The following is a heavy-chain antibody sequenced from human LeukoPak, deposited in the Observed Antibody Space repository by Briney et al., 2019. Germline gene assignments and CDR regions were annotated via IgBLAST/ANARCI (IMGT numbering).Heavy chain of an antibody. CDR3: ARLRSLGDSSSNYYYMDV. Sequence: KPSETLSLTCTVSGDSISSYYWSWIRQPPEKGLEWIGYIYYSGSTNYNPSLKSRVAISVDTSKNQFSLKLTSVTAADTAVYYCARLRSLGDSSSNYYYMDVWGKGSTVTVSS. D-gene: IGHD6-13*01. V-gene: IGHV4-59*01. CDR1: GDSISSYY. CDR2: IYYSGST. J-gene: IGHJ6*03.